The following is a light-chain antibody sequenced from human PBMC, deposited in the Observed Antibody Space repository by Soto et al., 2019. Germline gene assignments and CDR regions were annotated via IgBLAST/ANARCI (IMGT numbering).Light chain of an antibody. CDR3: QSYDSSLSVWM. CDR1: DSNIGAGSD. Sequence: QSVLTQPPSVSGAPGQRVTISCAGSDSNIGAGSDVHWYQHLPGTAPKLLIYENSNRPSGVPDRFSGSKSGTSGSLDITGLQAEDEADYYCQSYDSSLSVWMFGGGTKRTVL. CDR2: ENS. J-gene: IGLJ3*02. V-gene: IGLV1-40*01.